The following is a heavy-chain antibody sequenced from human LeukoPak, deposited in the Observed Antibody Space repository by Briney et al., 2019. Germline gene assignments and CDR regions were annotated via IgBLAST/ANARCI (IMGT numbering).Heavy chain of an antibody. CDR3: ASDRGSNYDFWSGYYSYYYYMDV. D-gene: IGHD3-3*01. Sequence: PSETLSLTCTVSGGSISSGSYYWSWIRPPAGKGLEWIGRIYTSGSTNYNPSLKSRVTISVDTSKNQFSLKLSSVTAADTAVYYCASDRGSNYDFWSGYYSYYYYMDVWGKGTTVTVSS. V-gene: IGHV4-61*02. CDR1: GGSISSGSYY. CDR2: IYTSGST. J-gene: IGHJ6*03.